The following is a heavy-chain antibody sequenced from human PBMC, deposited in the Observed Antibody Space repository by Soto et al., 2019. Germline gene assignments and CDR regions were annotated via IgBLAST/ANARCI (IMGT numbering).Heavy chain of an antibody. Sequence: GGSLRLSCAASGFAFSSYAMSWVRQAPGKGLEWVSAISGSGGSTYYADSVKGRFTISRDNSKNTLYLQMNSLRAEDTAVYYCAKDPWIQLWLGTFDYWGQGTLVTVSS. J-gene: IGHJ4*02. CDR3: AKDPWIQLWLGTFDY. CDR2: ISGSGGST. D-gene: IGHD5-18*01. CDR1: GFAFSSYA. V-gene: IGHV3-23*01.